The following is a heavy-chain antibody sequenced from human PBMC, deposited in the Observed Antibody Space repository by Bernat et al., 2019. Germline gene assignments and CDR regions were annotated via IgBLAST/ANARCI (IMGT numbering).Heavy chain of an antibody. CDR3: AKEQELFSIFGVEASFDY. Sequence: QVQLVQSGAEVKKPGASVKVSCKASGYTFTSYGISWVRQAPGKGLEWVAVISYDGSNKYYADSVKGRFTISRDNSKNTLYLQMNSLRAEDTAVYYCAKEQELFSIFGVEASFDYWGQGTLVTVSS. CDR2: ISYDGSNK. CDR1: GYTFTSYG. V-gene: IGHV3-30*18. J-gene: IGHJ4*02. D-gene: IGHD3-3*01.